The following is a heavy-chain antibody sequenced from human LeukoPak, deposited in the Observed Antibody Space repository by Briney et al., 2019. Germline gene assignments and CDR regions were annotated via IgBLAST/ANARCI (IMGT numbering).Heavy chain of an antibody. CDR2: MSSSSNFI. Sequence: GGSLRLSCAASGFTFSSYSLNWVRQAPGKGLEWVSSMSSSSNFIYYADSLKGRFTISRDNAKNSLYLQMNSLRAEDTAVYYCARDLNWSFDYWGQGTLVTVSS. D-gene: IGHD1-1*01. CDR1: GFTFSSYS. J-gene: IGHJ4*02. CDR3: ARDLNWSFDY. V-gene: IGHV3-21*01.